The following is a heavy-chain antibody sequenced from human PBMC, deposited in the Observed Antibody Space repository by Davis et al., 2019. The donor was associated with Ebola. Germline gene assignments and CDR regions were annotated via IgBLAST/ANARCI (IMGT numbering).Heavy chain of an antibody. CDR2: IIPVSGIP. CDR1: GGTFNTYA. Sequence: SVKVSCKASGGTFNTYAISWVRQAPGQGLDWMGGIIPVSGIPKYAQKFQVRVTITADESTSTVYMELSSLRSEDTAVYYCARERYRDASDYFFEQSHWGQGTLVTVSS. CDR3: ARERYRDASDYFFEQSH. D-gene: IGHD3-3*01. V-gene: IGHV1-69*13. J-gene: IGHJ4*02.